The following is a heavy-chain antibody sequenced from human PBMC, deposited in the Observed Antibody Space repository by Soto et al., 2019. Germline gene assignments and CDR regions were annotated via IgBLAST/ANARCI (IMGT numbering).Heavy chain of an antibody. CDR2: ISYDGCNK. J-gene: IGHJ6*02. D-gene: IGHD2-15*01. Sequence: QVQLVESGGGVVQPGRSLRLSCAASGFTFSSYAMHWVRQAPGKGLEWVAVISYDGCNKYYADSVKGRFTISRDNSKNTLYLQMNSLRAEDTAVYYCARDLVYCSGGSCYIYYYGMDVWGQGTTVTVSS. V-gene: IGHV3-30-3*01. CDR3: ARDLVYCSGGSCYIYYYGMDV. CDR1: GFTFSSYA.